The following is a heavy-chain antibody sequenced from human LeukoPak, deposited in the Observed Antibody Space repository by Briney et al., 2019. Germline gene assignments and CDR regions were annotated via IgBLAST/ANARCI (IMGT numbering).Heavy chain of an antibody. V-gene: IGHV3-7*01. CDR3: AREWLSYYYYMDV. J-gene: IGHJ6*03. CDR2: IKQDGSEK. D-gene: IGHD3-22*01. Sequence: PPGGSLRLSCAASGFTLSRYWMSWVRQAPGKGLEWVANIKQDGSEKYYVDSVKGRFTISRDNAKNSLYLQMNSLRAEDTAVYYCAREWLSYYYYMDVWGKGTTVTVSS. CDR1: GFTLSRYW.